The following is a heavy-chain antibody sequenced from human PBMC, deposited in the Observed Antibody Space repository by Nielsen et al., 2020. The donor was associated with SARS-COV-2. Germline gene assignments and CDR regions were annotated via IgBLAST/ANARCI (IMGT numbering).Heavy chain of an antibody. J-gene: IGHJ3*01. CDR3: ARGKRGVAFDV. CDR2: IYFSGST. CDR1: GGSISGYY. V-gene: IGHV4-59*01. Sequence: SETLSLTCTVSGGSISGYYWNWIRQPPGKGLEWIGYIYFSGSTTYNPSLKSRVTISVDTSKSHFSLKLNSVTAADTADYYCARGKRGVAFDVWSQGSMVTVSS. D-gene: IGHD3-10*01.